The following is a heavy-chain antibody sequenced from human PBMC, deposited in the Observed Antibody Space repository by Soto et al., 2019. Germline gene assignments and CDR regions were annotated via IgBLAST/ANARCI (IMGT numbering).Heavy chain of an antibody. V-gene: IGHV3-33*01. J-gene: IGHJ4*02. D-gene: IGHD3-3*01. CDR1: GFTFSSYG. CDR2: IWYDGSNK. Sequence: QVQLVESGGGVVQPGRSLRLSCAASGFTFSSYGMHWVHQAPGKGLEWVAVIWYDGSNKYYADSVKGRFTISRDNSKNTLYLQMNSLRAEDTAVYYCARGSRSGFDFDYWGQGTLVTVSS. CDR3: ARGSRSGFDFDY.